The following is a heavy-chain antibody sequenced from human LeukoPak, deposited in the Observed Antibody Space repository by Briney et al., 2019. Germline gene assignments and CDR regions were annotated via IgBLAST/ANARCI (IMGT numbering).Heavy chain of an antibody. D-gene: IGHD2-2*01. V-gene: IGHV4-59*01. Sequence: SETLSLTCTVSGGSISSYYWSWIRQSPGRGLECIGYIHYTGSTNYNPSLKSRVTISVDTSKNQFSLKLSSVTAADTAVYYCARLGYCSSTSCYNFDYWGQGTLVTVSS. CDR1: GGSISSYY. CDR2: IHYTGST. CDR3: ARLGYCSSTSCYNFDY. J-gene: IGHJ4*02.